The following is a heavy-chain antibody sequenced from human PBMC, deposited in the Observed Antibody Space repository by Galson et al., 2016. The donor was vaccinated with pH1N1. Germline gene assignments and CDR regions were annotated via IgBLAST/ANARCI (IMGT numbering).Heavy chain of an antibody. CDR3: AHREVMITNAFDI. CDR1: GFSLTTSGGG. V-gene: IGHV2-5*02. J-gene: IGHJ3*02. Sequence: PALVKPTQTLTLTCTFSGFSLTTSGGGVGWIRQPPGKALEWLALIYWDDDERYSPSLKNRLTITKDTSKDQVVLTVTNMDPVDTATYFCAHREVMITNAFDIWGQGTMVTVSS. D-gene: IGHD3-16*01. CDR2: IYWDDDE.